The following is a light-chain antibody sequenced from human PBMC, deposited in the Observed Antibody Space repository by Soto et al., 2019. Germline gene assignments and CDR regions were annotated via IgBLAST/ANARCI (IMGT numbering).Light chain of an antibody. CDR1: QSVLYSSNNKNY. CDR2: WAS. V-gene: IGKV4-1*01. CDR3: QQYYRPWT. J-gene: IGKJ1*01. Sequence: DIVMTQSPDSLAVSLGERATINCKSSQSVLYSSNNKNYLAWYQQKPGQPPKQLLYWASTRESGVPDRFSGSGSGTDFSLTISSLQAEDVAFYYCQQYYRPWTFGQGTKVEIK.